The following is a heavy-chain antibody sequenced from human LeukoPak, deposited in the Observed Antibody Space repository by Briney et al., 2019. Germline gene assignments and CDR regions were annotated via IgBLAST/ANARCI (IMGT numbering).Heavy chain of an antibody. V-gene: IGHV4-34*01. J-gene: IGHJ4*02. CDR2: INHSGST. Sequence: PGGSLRLSCAASGFTFITYAMTWVRQPPGKGLEWIGEINHSGSTNYNPSLKSRVTISVDTSKNQFSLKLSSATAADTAVYYCARTTGAAAITPPFDYWGQGTLVTVSS. CDR1: GFTFITYA. D-gene: IGHD2-2*01. CDR3: ARTTGAAAITPPFDY.